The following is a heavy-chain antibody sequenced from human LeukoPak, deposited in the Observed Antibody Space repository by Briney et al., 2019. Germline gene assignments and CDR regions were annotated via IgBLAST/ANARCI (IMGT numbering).Heavy chain of an antibody. CDR1: GGSISSGGYY. V-gene: IGHV4-30-2*01. D-gene: IGHD4-11*01. Sequence: SETLSLTCTVSGGSISSGGYYWSWIRQPPGKGLEWIGYIYHSGSTYYNPSLKSRVTISVDRSKNQFSLKLSSVTAADTAVYYCARESSDYSNYLWGQGTLVTVSS. CDR3: ARESSDYSNYL. J-gene: IGHJ4*02. CDR2: IYHSGST.